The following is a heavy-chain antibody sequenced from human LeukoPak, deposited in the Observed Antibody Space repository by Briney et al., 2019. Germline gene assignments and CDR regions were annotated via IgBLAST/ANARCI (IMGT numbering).Heavy chain of an antibody. CDR3: AKDKDSNFLLWDY. J-gene: IGHJ4*02. CDR2: ISGSGGST. CDR1: GFTFGSYA. Sequence: GGSLRLSCAASGFTFGSYAMSWVRQAPGKGLEWVSAISGSGGSTYYADSVKGRFTISRDNSKNTLYLQMNSLRAEDTAVYYCAKDKDSNFLLWDYWGQGTLVTVSS. D-gene: IGHD3-22*01. V-gene: IGHV3-23*01.